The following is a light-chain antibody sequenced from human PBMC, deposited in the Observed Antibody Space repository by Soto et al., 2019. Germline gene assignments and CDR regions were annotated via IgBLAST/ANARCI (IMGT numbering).Light chain of an antibody. CDR3: AAWDDSPDGVA. Sequence: QSVLTQPPSASGTPGQRVTISCSGSSSNIGRNTVSWYQQRPGTAPRLLIYSNNQRPSGVPDRFSASKSGTSASLANSGLQSGDEADYYYAAWDDSPDGVALGGGTQLTVL. J-gene: IGLJ2*01. CDR1: SSNIGRNT. CDR2: SNN. V-gene: IGLV1-44*01.